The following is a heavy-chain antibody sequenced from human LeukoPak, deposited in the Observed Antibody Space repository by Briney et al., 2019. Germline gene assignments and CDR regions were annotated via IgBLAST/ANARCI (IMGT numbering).Heavy chain of an antibody. CDR1: DGSLGSYS. CDR3: ARERTNYDILTGYYNRTFDI. Sequence: SETLSLTCSVSDGSLGSYSWNWIRQSPGKGLEWIGYIFSTGHTIYNPSLKSRVTMSIDTSKNQFSLNLRSVTTADTAVYYCARERTNYDILTGYYNRTFDIWGQGKMVIVSS. V-gene: IGHV4-59*01. J-gene: IGHJ3*02. CDR2: IFSTGHT. D-gene: IGHD3-9*01.